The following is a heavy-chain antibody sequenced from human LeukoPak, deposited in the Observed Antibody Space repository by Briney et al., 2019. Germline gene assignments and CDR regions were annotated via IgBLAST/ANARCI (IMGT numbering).Heavy chain of an antibody. CDR2: IYSGGST. CDR3: ARARGGY. Sequence: GGSLRLSCAASGFTFDDYGMSWVRQAPGKGLEWVSVIYSGGSTYYADSVKGRFTISRDNSKNTLYLQMNSLRAEDTAVYYCARARGGYWGQGTLVTVSS. CDR1: GFTFDDYG. D-gene: IGHD3-16*01. J-gene: IGHJ4*02. V-gene: IGHV3-66*02.